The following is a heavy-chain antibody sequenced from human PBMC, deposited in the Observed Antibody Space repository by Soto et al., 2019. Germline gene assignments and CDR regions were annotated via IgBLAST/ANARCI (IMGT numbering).Heavy chain of an antibody. CDR2: INPNSGGT. CDR3: ARGLGIAVAGMGWFDP. J-gene: IGHJ5*02. V-gene: IGHV1-2*04. D-gene: IGHD6-19*01. CDR1: GYTFTGYY. Sequence: ASVKVSCKASGYTFTGYYMHWVRQAPGQGLEWMGWINPNSGGTNYAQKFQGWVTMTRDTSTSTAYMELRSLRSDDTAVYYCARGLGIAVAGMGWFDPWGQGTLVTVSS.